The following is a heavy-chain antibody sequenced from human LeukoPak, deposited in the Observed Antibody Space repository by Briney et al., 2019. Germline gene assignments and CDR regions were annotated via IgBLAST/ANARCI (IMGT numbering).Heavy chain of an antibody. V-gene: IGHV3-74*03. Sequence: GGSLRLSCAASGFTFSNYWMHWVRQAPGKGLVWVSRINIDGSSTTNADSVKGRFTISRDNAKNTLYLQMNSLRAEDTAVYYCARDPPENWFDPWGQGTLVTVSS. CDR1: GFTFSNYW. CDR2: INIDGSST. J-gene: IGHJ5*02. CDR3: ARDPPENWFDP.